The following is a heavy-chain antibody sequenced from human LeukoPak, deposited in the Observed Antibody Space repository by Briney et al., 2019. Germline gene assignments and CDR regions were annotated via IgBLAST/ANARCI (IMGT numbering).Heavy chain of an antibody. CDR3: ARDGDDYGDTNWFDP. V-gene: IGHV4-4*02. CDR2: IYHSGST. CDR1: GGSISSSNW. J-gene: IGHJ5*02. Sequence: ASGTLSLTCAVSGGSISSSNWWSWVRQPPGKGLEWIGEIYHSGSTNYNPSLKSRVTISVDKSKNQFSLKLSSVTAADTAVYYCARDGDDYGDTNWFDPWGQGTLVTVS. D-gene: IGHD4-17*01.